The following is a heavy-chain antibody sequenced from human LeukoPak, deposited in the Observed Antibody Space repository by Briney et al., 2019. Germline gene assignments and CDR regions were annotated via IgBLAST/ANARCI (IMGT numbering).Heavy chain of an antibody. V-gene: IGHV3-66*01. J-gene: IGHJ4*02. D-gene: IGHD2-15*01. CDR1: GFAVSSTY. CDR3: AGGDCSGGSCHSGL. Sequence: GGSLRLSCAASGFAVSSTYMSWVRQAPGKGLEWFSVLYSGGSTYYADYVQGRFTISRDNSKNTLYLQMNSMRVEDTAVYFCAGGDCSGGSCHSGLWGQGTLVTVSS. CDR2: LYSGGST.